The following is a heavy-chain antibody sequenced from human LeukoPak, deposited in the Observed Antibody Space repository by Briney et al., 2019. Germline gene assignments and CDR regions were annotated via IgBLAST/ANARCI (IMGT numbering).Heavy chain of an antibody. CDR2: IWYDGSNK. D-gene: IGHD4-17*01. V-gene: IGHV3-33*01. CDR3: ARDEGYGDPFYY. J-gene: IGHJ4*02. CDR1: GFTFSSYA. Sequence: PGRSLRLSCAASGFTFSSYAMYWVRQAPGTGLEWVPVIWYDGSNKYYADSVKGRFTISRDNSKNTLYLQMNSLRAEDTAVYYCARDEGYGDPFYYWGQGTLVTVSS.